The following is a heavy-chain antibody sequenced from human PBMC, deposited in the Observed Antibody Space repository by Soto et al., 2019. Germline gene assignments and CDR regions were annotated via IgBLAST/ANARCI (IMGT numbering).Heavy chain of an antibody. CDR3: TTAGQRYFWKGYYFDH. J-gene: IGHJ4*02. V-gene: IGHV3-15*01. CDR2: IKPKTDRGPTT. D-gene: IGHD3-3*01. Sequence: VSLRLSCAASGFVFTNAWLRWVRQAPVKGLDWVGRIKPKTDRGPTTEYAASVKGRFTLSKDDSTDMVYLQMNSLKIEDTAVYYCTTAGQRYFWKGYYFDHWGQGTPGLVS. CDR1: GFVFTNAW.